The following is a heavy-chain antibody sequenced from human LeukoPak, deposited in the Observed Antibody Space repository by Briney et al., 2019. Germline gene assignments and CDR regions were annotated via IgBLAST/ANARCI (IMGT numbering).Heavy chain of an antibody. CDR1: GGSLSSSSYY. Sequence: SETLSLTCTVSGGSLSSSSYYWGWIRQPPGRGLEWIGSIYYSGSTYYNPSLKSRVTISVDTSKNQFSLKLSSVTAADTAVYYCAREGEQQAFDYWGQGTLVTVSS. D-gene: IGHD3-16*01. CDR3: AREGEQQAFDY. J-gene: IGHJ4*02. V-gene: IGHV4-39*07. CDR2: IYYSGST.